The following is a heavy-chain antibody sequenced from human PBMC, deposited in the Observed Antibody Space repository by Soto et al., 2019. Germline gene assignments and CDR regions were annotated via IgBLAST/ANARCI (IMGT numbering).Heavy chain of an antibody. CDR1: GAPLSNHY. CDR2: IYTSGIT. J-gene: IGHJ4*02. Sequence: TSETLSLTCAVSGAPLSNHYWNWIRQPAGKGLEWIGRIYTSGITNYNPSLKSRVTMSVDTSKKQFYMRLSFVTAADTAVYFCASNVGDILSGYFENWGQGTQVTVSS. D-gene: IGHD3-9*01. CDR3: ASNVGDILSGYFEN. V-gene: IGHV4-59*10.